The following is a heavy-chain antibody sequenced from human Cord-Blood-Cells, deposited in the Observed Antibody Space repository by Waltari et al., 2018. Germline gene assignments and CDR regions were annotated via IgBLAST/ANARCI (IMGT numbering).Heavy chain of an antibody. CDR2: IYSGGST. V-gene: IGHV3-53*04. J-gene: IGHJ3*02. Sequence: EVQLVESGGGLVQPGGSLRLSCAASGFTVSSNYMSWVRQAPGKGREWVSVIYSGGSTYYADSVKGLFTISRHNSKNTLYLQMNSLRAEDTAVYYGARDRRAAGTAFDIWGQGTMVTVSS. CDR3: ARDRRAAGTAFDI. D-gene: IGHD6-13*01. CDR1: GFTVSSNY.